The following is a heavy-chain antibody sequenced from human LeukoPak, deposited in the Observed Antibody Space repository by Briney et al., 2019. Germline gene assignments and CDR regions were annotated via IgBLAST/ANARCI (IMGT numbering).Heavy chain of an antibody. V-gene: IGHV4-31*03. J-gene: IGHJ4*02. CDR2: IYFSGST. Sequence: PSQTLSLTCTVSGGSISSSGYYWSWIRQHPGKGLEWIGYIYFSGSTYYNPSLKSRVTISVDTSKNQFSLKLSSATAADTAVYYCARSYGDYSHFDYWGQGTLVTVSS. CDR1: GGSISSSGYY. CDR3: ARSYGDYSHFDY. D-gene: IGHD4-17*01.